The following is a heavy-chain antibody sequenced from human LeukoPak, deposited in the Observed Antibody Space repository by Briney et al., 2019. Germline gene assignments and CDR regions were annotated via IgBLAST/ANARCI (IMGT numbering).Heavy chain of an antibody. Sequence: PSETLSLTCTVSGGSVSSGSYYWSWIRQPPGKGLEWIGYIYYSGSTNYNPSLKSRVTISVDTSKNQFSLKLSYVTAADTAVYYCARGRAVAGTYAFDIWGQGTMVTVSS. CDR3: ARGRAVAGTYAFDI. J-gene: IGHJ3*02. D-gene: IGHD6-19*01. CDR2: IYYSGST. V-gene: IGHV4-61*01. CDR1: GGSVSSGSYY.